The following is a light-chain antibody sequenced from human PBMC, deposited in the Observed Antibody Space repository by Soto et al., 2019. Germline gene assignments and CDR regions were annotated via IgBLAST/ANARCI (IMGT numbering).Light chain of an antibody. J-gene: IGKJ1*01. Sequence: ALQMTQSPSSLSASVGASVTITCRASQDIRTELGWYQQKPGKAPKLLIYAASTLQSGVPSRFSGSGSGTDFTLTISSLQPEDFATYYCLQDYNYPRTFGQGTKVEV. CDR2: AAS. V-gene: IGKV1-6*01. CDR1: QDIRTE. CDR3: LQDYNYPRT.